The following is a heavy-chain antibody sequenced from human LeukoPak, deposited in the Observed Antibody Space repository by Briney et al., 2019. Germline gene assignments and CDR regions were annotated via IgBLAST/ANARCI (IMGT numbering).Heavy chain of an antibody. CDR2: INPNSGGT. V-gene: IGHV1-2*02. CDR3: ARVSTPEYYYDSSGYSHFDY. Sequence: ASVKVSCLACGCCFTRYYMHWVRQAPGQGLEGMGWINPNSGGTNYAQKFQGRVTITRDTSISTAYMELSRLRSDDTAVYCCARVSTPEYYYDSSGYSHFDYWGQGTLVTVSS. J-gene: IGHJ4*02. D-gene: IGHD3-22*01. CDR1: GCCFTRYY.